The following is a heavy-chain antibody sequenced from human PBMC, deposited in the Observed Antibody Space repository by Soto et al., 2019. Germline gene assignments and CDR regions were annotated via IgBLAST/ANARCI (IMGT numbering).Heavy chain of an antibody. CDR3: AKDRNYGDYGRGWYFDL. D-gene: IGHD4-17*01. CDR1: GFTFSVYG. Sequence: QLQLVESGGAVVQPGTSLRLSCAASGFTFSVYGMHWVRQAPGKGLEWVAVMSYDESNKYYADSVKGRFTISRDNSKHTLYLQMDSLRGDDTAVYYCAKDRNYGDYGRGWYFDLWGRGTLVTVSS. J-gene: IGHJ2*01. V-gene: IGHV3-30*18. CDR2: MSYDESNK.